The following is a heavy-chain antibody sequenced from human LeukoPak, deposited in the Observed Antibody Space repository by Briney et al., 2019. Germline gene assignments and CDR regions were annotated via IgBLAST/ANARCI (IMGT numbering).Heavy chain of an antibody. CDR3: ARGLSTIRY. J-gene: IGHJ4*02. D-gene: IGHD5-24*01. CDR2: LYYSGST. V-gene: IGHV4-39*07. Sequence: SETLSLTCTVSGGSISSGSYFWGWIRQPPGKGLEWIGSLYYSGSTNYNPSLKSRVTISVDTSKNQFSLKLSSVTAADTAVYYCARGLSTIRYWGQGTLVTVSS. CDR1: GGSISSGSYF.